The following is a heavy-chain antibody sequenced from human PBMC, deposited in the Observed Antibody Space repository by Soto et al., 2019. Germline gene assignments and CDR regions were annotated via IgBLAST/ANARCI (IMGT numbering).Heavy chain of an antibody. CDR2: TSAYNGNT. V-gene: IGHV1-18*01. J-gene: IGHJ4*02. D-gene: IGHD2-2*01. CDR1: GYTFTSYG. Sequence: GASVKVSCKASGYTFTSYGISWVRQAPGQGLEWMGWTSAYNGNTNYAQKLQGRVTMTTDTSTSTAYMELRSLRSDDTAVYYCARDPIHGEIDCSSTSCLDYWGQGTLVTVSS. CDR3: ARDPIHGEIDCSSTSCLDY.